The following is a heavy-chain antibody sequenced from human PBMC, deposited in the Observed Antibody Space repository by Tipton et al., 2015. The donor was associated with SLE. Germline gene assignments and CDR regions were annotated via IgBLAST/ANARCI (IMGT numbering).Heavy chain of an antibody. V-gene: IGHV4-59*12. CDR2: IYYSGST. CDR1: GGSISSYY. CDR3: ARDYDGSGRFDS. J-gene: IGHJ4*02. D-gene: IGHD3-10*01. Sequence: TLSLICTVSGGSISSYYWSWIRQPPGKGLEWIGYIYYSGSTYYNPSLQSRLTISVATSQNVFSLTLKSVTAADTALYYCARDYDGSGRFDSWGLGTLVTVSS.